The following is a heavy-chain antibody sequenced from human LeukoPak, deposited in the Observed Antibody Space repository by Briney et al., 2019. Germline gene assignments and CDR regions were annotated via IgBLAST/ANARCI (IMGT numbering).Heavy chain of an antibody. Sequence: GGSLRLSCAASGFAFSSLAMGWVRQAPGQGLEWVSVISDSGSLTYYADSVKGRFTISRDNSKNTLYLQMNSLRAEDTAVYYCAKEAGSTYSYGYAVGYYYYYYGMDVWGQGTTVTVSS. D-gene: IGHD5-18*01. V-gene: IGHV3-23*01. J-gene: IGHJ6*02. CDR1: GFAFSSLA. CDR2: ISDSGSLT. CDR3: AKEAGSTYSYGYAVGYYYYYYGMDV.